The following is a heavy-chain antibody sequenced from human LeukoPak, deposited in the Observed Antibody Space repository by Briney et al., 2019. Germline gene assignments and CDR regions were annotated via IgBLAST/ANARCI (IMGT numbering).Heavy chain of an antibody. D-gene: IGHD3-22*01. CDR3: ATDSSGYYSDAFDI. CDR1: GFTVSSNY. V-gene: IGHV3-53*01. J-gene: IGHJ3*02. Sequence: GGSLRLSCAASGFTVSSNYMSWVRQAPGKGLEWVSVIYSGGSTYYADSVKGRFTVSRDNSKNTLYLQMNSLRAEDTAVYYCATDSSGYYSDAFDIWGQGTMVTVSS. CDR2: IYSGGST.